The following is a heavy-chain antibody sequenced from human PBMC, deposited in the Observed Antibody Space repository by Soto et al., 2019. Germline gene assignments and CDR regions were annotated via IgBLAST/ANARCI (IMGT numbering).Heavy chain of an antibody. V-gene: IGHV1-3*01. CDR3: ARDTSSSSDFWYFYL. Sequence: QVQLVQSGAEVKKPGASVKVSCKASGYTFTSYAMPWERQAPGQRLEWMGWINAVNGNTKYSQKFQGRVTITRDTSASTAYMELSSLRSVDTAVYYCARDTSSSSDFWYFYLWGRGTLVTVSS. CDR2: INAVNGNT. D-gene: IGHD6-6*01. J-gene: IGHJ2*01. CDR1: GYTFTSYA.